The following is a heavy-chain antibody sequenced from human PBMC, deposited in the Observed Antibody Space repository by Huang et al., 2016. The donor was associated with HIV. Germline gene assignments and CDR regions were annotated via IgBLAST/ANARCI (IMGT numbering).Heavy chain of an antibody. V-gene: IGHV3-7*01. CDR1: GFTFSSYW. CDR2: IKQDGSAK. D-gene: IGHD3-22*01. Sequence: EVQLVESGGGLVQPGGSLRLSCAASGFTFSSYWMSWVRQAPGKGLEWVANIKQDGSAKYYVDSVKGRFTISRDNAKNSLYLQMNSLRAEDTAVYYCARAADSSGYDVYYFDYWGQGTLVTVSS. CDR3: ARAADSSGYDVYYFDY. J-gene: IGHJ4*02.